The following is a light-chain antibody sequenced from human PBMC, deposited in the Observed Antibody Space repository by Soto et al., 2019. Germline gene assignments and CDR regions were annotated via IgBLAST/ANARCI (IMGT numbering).Light chain of an antibody. CDR2: EVS. Sequence: QSALTQPASVSGSPGQSITISCTGTSSDVGGYNFVSWYQQHPGKAPKLMIYEVSNRPSGVSSRFFGSKSGNTASLTISGLQAEDEADYYCISYTTTSTPVVFGGGTKVTVL. V-gene: IGLV2-14*01. CDR3: ISYTTTSTPVV. J-gene: IGLJ2*01. CDR1: SSDVGGYNF.